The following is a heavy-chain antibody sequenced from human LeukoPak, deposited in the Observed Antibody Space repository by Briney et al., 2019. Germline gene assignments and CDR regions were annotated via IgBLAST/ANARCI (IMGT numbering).Heavy chain of an antibody. Sequence: GASVKVSCKVSGYTLTELSMHWVRQAPGKGLEWMGGFDPEDGETIYAQKFQGRVTMTEDTSTDTAYMELSSLRSEDTAVYYCATVPYYDILTGYLFDYWGQGTLVTVSS. D-gene: IGHD3-9*01. CDR3: ATVPYYDILTGYLFDY. CDR1: GYTLTELS. CDR2: FDPEDGET. J-gene: IGHJ4*02. V-gene: IGHV1-24*01.